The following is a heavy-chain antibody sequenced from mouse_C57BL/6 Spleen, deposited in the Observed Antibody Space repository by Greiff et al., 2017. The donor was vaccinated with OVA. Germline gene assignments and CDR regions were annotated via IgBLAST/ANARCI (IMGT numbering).Heavy chain of an antibody. CDR2: IYPGSGST. CDR3: ARHYHIGTNWGFDY. V-gene: IGHV1-77*01. CDR1: GYTFTGYC. Sequence: QVQLQQSGAELVKPGASVKLSCKASGYTFTGYCINWVKQRPGQGLEWIGYIYPGSGSTNYNEKFKGKATLTADTSSSTAYMQLSSLTSEDSAVYASARHYHIGTNWGFDYWGQGTTVTVSS. D-gene: IGHD2-14*01. J-gene: IGHJ2*01.